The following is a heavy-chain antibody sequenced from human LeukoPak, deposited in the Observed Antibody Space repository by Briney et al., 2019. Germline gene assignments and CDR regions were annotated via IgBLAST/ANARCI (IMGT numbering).Heavy chain of an antibody. J-gene: IGHJ4*02. CDR2: IYYSGST. CDR3: ARAGATSYYFDY. V-gene: IGHV4-59*01. CDR1: GGSISSYY. D-gene: IGHD1-26*01. Sequence: SETLSLTCTVSGGSISSYYWSWIRQPPGKGLEWIGNIYYSGSTNYNPSLKSRVTISVDTSKNQFSLKLSSVTAADTAVYYCARAGATSYYFDYWGQGTLVTVSS.